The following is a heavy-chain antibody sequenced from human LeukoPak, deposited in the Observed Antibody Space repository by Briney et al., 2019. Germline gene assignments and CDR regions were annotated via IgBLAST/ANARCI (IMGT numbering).Heavy chain of an antibody. D-gene: IGHD6-19*01. CDR2: IWADGSDQ. Sequence: GGSLRLSCAASGFTFSTHAMHWVRQAPGKGLGWVAFIWADGSDQEYADSVKGRFTISRDNSKKTMYLQMNSLRVEDTAVYYCARDPPGSGWALDYWGQGTLVTVSS. V-gene: IGHV3-33*01. CDR3: ARDPPGSGWALDY. CDR1: GFTFSTHA. J-gene: IGHJ4*02.